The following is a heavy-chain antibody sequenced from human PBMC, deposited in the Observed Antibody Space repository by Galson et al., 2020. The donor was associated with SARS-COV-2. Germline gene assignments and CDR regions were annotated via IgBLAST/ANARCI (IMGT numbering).Heavy chain of an antibody. CDR1: GFSFRTYA. D-gene: IGHD2-2*01. CDR3: ARDSACSSTRCNYHHGMDV. Sequence: TGGSLRLSCTASGFSFRTYAVHWVRQAPGKGLEWLAVISNDGSDKYYADSVKGRFTASRDNSKNTLYLQMSSLRTDDTAVYYCARDSACSSTRCNYHHGMDVWGQGTTVTVSS. V-gene: IGHV3-30-3*01. J-gene: IGHJ6*02. CDR2: ISNDGSDK.